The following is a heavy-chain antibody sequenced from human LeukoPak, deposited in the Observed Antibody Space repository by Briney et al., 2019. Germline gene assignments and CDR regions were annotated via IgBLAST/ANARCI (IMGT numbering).Heavy chain of an antibody. D-gene: IGHD3-10*01. Sequence: SETLSLTCTVSGYSISSGYYWGWIRQPPGKGLEWIGSIYHSGSTYYNPSLKSRVTISVDTSKNQFSLKLSSVTAADTAVYYCARGHYYGSGSYDYWGQGTLVTVSS. CDR3: ARGHYYGSGSYDY. CDR1: GYSISSGYY. J-gene: IGHJ4*02. CDR2: IYHSGST. V-gene: IGHV4-38-2*02.